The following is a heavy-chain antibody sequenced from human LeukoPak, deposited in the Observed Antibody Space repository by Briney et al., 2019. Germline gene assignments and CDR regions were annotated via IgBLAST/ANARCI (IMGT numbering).Heavy chain of an antibody. D-gene: IGHD3-10*01. CDR2: INHSGST. V-gene: IGHV4-34*01. J-gene: IGHJ4*02. CDR1: GGSFSGCY. Sequence: SETLSLTCAVYGGSFSGCYWSWIRQPPGKGLEWIGEINHSGSTNYNPSLKSRVTISVDTSKNQFSLKLSSVTAADTAVYYCARERYTPRNYYGPFQLPEPDYWGQGTLVTVSS. CDR3: ARERYTPRNYYGPFQLPEPDY.